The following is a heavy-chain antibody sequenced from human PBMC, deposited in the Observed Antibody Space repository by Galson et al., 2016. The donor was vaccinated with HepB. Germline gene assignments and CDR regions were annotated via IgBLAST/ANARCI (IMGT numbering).Heavy chain of an antibody. CDR1: GFTFISYG. CDR3: AKVELNSKQYSYYGMDV. CDR2: ISYDGGKK. V-gene: IGHV3-30*18. J-gene: IGHJ6*02. D-gene: IGHD3-10*01. Sequence: SLRLSCAASGFTFISYGMHWVRQAPGKGLQWVALISYDGGKKYYADSVKGRFTISRDNSHNTLSLQMNSVRADDTAVYYCAKVELNSKQYSYYGMDVWGQGTTVTVSS.